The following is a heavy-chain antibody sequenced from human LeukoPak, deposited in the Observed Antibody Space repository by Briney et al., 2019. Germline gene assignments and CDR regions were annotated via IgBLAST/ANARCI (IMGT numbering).Heavy chain of an antibody. CDR1: GGSISSYY. CDR3: AKYPSEYSSSYGMDV. J-gene: IGHJ6*02. CDR2: IYDSGRT. Sequence: PSETLSLTCSVSGGSISSYYWSWVRQPPGKGLEWIGYIYDSGRTNYNPSLKSRATISVDTSKNQVSLKVSSVTVADTAVYLCAKYPSEYSSSYGMDVWGQGTTVTVSS. V-gene: IGHV4-59*01. D-gene: IGHD6-6*01.